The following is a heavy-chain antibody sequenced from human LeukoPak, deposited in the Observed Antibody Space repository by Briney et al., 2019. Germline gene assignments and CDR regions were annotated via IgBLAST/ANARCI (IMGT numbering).Heavy chain of an antibody. CDR1: GFTFSSYS. J-gene: IGHJ3*02. CDR3: ARVVPYYYGSGSYRANDAFDI. V-gene: IGHV3-21*01. CDR2: ISSSSSYI. Sequence: GGSLRLSCAASGFTFSSYSMNWVRQAPGKGLEWVSSISSSSSYIYYADSVKGRFTISRDNAKNSLYLQMNSLRAEDTAVYYCARVVPYYYGSGSYRANDAFDIWGQGTMVTVSS. D-gene: IGHD3-10*01.